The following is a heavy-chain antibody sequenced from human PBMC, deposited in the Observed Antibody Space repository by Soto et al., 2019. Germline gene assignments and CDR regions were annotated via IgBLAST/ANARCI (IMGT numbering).Heavy chain of an antibody. CDR2: IYPGDSDT. CDR3: ARNISNFRYYYYAMHV. J-gene: IGHJ6*02. CDR1: GYTFTDYW. V-gene: IGHV5-51*01. D-gene: IGHD4-4*01. Sequence: PGESLKISCKGSGYTFTDYWIGWVRQLPGKGLEWMGIIYPGDSDTRYSPSFQGHVTITVDKSTSTAYLQWNTLKASDTAMYYCARNISNFRYYYYAMHVWVQGTTVTVSS.